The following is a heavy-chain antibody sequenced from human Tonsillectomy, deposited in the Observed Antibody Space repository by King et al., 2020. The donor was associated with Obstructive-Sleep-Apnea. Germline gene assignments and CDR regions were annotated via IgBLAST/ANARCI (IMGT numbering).Heavy chain of an antibody. CDR3: ARLGYDSSGLFDY. CDR2: IYYIGST. CDR1: GGSISSYY. V-gene: IGHV4-59*08. D-gene: IGHD3-22*01. J-gene: IGHJ4*02. Sequence: QLQESGPGLVKPSETLSLTCTVSGGSISSYYWSWIRQPPGKGLEWIGYIYYIGSTNYNPSLKSRVTISVDTSKNQFSLKLSSVTAADTAVYYCARLGYDSSGLFDYWGQGTLVTVSS.